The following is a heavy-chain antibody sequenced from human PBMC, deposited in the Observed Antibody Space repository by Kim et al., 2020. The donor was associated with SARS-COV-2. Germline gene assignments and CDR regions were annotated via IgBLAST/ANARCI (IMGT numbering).Heavy chain of an antibody. CDR2: IRSKAYGGTT. Sequence: GGSLRLSCTASGFTFGDYAMSWVRQAPGKGLEWVGFIRSKAYGGTTEYAASVKGRFTISRDDSKSIAYLQMNSLKTEDTAVYYCTRYAPETAAGYDYYMDVWGKGTTVTVSS. D-gene: IGHD2-2*01. CDR3: TRYAPETAAGYDYYMDV. CDR1: GFTFGDYA. J-gene: IGHJ6*03. V-gene: IGHV3-49*04.